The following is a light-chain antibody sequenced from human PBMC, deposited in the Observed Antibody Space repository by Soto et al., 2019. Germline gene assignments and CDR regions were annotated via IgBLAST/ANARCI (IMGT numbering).Light chain of an antibody. J-gene: IGLJ2*01. Sequence: QSVLTQPPSASGTPGQRVSISCSGTNSNIGGNYVYWYQHVPGKAPKLLISLNNQRPSGVPDRFSGSKSGTSASLAISGLRSEDEDHYYCAAWDDSLSGPVFGGGTKVTVL. CDR1: NSNIGGNY. CDR2: LNN. V-gene: IGLV1-47*02. CDR3: AAWDDSLSGPV.